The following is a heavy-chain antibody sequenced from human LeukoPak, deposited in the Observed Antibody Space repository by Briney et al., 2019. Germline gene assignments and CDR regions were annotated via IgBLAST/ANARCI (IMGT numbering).Heavy chain of an antibody. CDR2: IRRKGNDYAT. CDR1: GFSFSGSA. J-gene: IGHJ4*02. D-gene: IGHD3-16*01. V-gene: IGHV3-73*01. Sequence: AGGSLRLSCAASGFSFSGSAIHWVRQASGKGLEWVGHIRRKGNDYATAYTASVKGRFTISRDDSKNTAFLQMDSLKTEDTAVYFCARLGGSPPYFDYWGQGTLVTVSS. CDR3: ARLGGSPPYFDY.